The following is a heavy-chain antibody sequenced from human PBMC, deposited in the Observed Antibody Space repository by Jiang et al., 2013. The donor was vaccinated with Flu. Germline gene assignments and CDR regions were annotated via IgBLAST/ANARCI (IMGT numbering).Heavy chain of an antibody. V-gene: IGHV4-39*01. CDR3: ARHARDDNWFDP. Sequence: KPSETLSLTCTVSGGSISSSSYYWGWIRQPPGKGLEWIGSIYYSGSTYYNPSLKSRVTISVDTSKNQFSLKLSSVTAADTAVYYCARHARDDNWFDPWGQGTLVTVSS. CDR2: IYYSGST. J-gene: IGHJ5*02. CDR1: GGSISSSSYY.